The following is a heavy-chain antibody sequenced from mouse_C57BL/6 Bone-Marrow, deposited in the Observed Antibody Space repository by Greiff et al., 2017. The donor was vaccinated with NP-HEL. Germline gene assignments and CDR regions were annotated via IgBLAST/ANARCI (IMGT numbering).Heavy chain of an antibody. CDR2: ISYDGSN. CDR1: GYSITSGYY. V-gene: IGHV3-6*01. J-gene: IGHJ4*01. CDR3: ARKDLLWGDY. D-gene: IGHD2-1*01. Sequence: EVKLQESGPGLVKPSQSLSLTCSVTGYSITSGYYWNWIRQFPGNKLEWMGYISYDGSNNYNPSLKNRISITRDTSKNQFFLKLNSVTTEDTATYYCARKDLLWGDYWGQGTSVTVSS.